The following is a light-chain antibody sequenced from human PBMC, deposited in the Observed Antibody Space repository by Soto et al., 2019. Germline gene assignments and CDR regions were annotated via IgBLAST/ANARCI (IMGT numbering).Light chain of an antibody. V-gene: IGLV1-44*01. J-gene: IGLJ2*01. CDR2: NNN. CDR1: SSNIRSNT. CDR3: AAWNDTLNGVV. Sequence: QAVVTQPPSASGTPGQRVTISCSGSSSNIRSNTVNWYQQLPGTAPKLLIYNNNQRPSGVPDRFSGSKSGTSASLAINGLQSEDEADYYCAAWNDTLNGVVFGGGTKVTVL.